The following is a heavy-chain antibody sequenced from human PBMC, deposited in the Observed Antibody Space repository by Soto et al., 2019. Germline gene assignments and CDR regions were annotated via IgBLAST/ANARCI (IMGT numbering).Heavy chain of an antibody. Sequence: PGGSLRLSGTPFGFNFDAYSISWVRQAPWKGLEWVSAVTATAESAYYTDSVRGRFIITRDNSDKMLYLQMSSLRVEDTAIYFCATGRYYDRPQDLWGRRTQVTVCS. D-gene: IGHD3-22*01. J-gene: IGHJ5*02. CDR1: GFNFDAYS. CDR2: VTATAESA. V-gene: IGHV3-23*01. CDR3: ATGRYYDRPQDL.